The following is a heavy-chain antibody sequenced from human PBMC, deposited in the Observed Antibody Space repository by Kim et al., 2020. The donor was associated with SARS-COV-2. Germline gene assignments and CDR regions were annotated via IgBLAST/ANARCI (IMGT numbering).Heavy chain of an antibody. D-gene: IGHD6-6*01. V-gene: IGHV3-74*01. J-gene: IGHJ4*01. CDR3: ARGGKYSYSPFGY. Sequence: YADSIKGRFTIARDNAKNTLFLQMNSLRVEDTAVYYCARGGKYSYSPFGYWGHGTLVTVSS.